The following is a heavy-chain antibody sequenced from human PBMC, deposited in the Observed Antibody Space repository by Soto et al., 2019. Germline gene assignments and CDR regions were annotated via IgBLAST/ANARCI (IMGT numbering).Heavy chain of an antibody. CDR1: GGTFSNYA. D-gene: IGHD3-10*01. J-gene: IGHJ5*02. V-gene: IGHV1-2*02. CDR2: INPDTGGT. Sequence: GDSVKGSCKAAGGTFSNYAISWVRQAPGQGLEWMGWINPDTGGTNYAQKFQGRVTMTRDTSISTAYMDLSGLRSDDTAVYYCARDRDQHGSGPYYASGQGPLVTVFS. CDR3: ARDRDQHGSGPYYA.